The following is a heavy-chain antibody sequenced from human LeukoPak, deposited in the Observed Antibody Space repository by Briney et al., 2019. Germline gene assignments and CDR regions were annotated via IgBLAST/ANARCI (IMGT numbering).Heavy chain of an antibody. D-gene: IGHD5-18*01. J-gene: IGHJ4*02. Sequence: PSETLSLTCTVSGGSISTYYWSWIRQPPGKGLEWIGYIYYSGSTNYNPSLKSRVTMSVDTSKNQFSLKMSSVTAADTAVYYCARRGYGYDDYWGQGTLVTVS. CDR2: IYYSGST. CDR3: ARRGYGYDDY. CDR1: GGSISTYY. V-gene: IGHV4-59*01.